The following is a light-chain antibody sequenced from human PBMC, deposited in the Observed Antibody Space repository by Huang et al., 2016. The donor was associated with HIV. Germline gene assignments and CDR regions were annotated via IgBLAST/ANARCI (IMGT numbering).Light chain of an antibody. Sequence: DIVMMQSPDSLAVSLGERATIDCKSSQSLLYSVKNKSYLGWYQQKPGQSPKLLVYWASTRESGVPDRFSGSGSGTDFTLTISSLQAEDVAVYYCQQYYSRPPTFGQGTKLEIK. CDR3: QQYYSRPPT. V-gene: IGKV4-1*01. J-gene: IGKJ2*01. CDR2: WAS. CDR1: QSLLYSVKNKSY.